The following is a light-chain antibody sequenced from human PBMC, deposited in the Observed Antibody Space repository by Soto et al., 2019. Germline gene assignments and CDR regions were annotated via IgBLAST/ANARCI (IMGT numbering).Light chain of an antibody. V-gene: IGLV2-14*01. J-gene: IGLJ2*01. Sequence: QSALTQPAXVSGXXXXSXXXXXXXXXXXVGGYNYVSWYQQHPGKAPKLMIYDVSNRPSGVSNRFSGSKSGNTASLTISGLQAEDEADYYCSSYTSSSTLDVVFGGGTKLTVL. CDR1: XXXVGGYNY. CDR2: DVS. CDR3: SSYTSSSTLDVV.